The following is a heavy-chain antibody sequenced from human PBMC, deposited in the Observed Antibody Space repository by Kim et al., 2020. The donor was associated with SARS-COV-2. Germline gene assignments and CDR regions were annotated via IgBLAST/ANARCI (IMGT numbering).Heavy chain of an antibody. CDR3: ARKTRRITIFGVVTAPNYYYYYMDV. CDR1: GYTFTSYD. CDR2: MNPNSGNT. Sequence: ASVKVSCKASGYTFTSYDINWVRQATGQGLEWMGWMNPNSGNTGYAQKFQGRVTMTRNTSISTAYMELSSLRSEDTAVYYCARKTRRITIFGVVTAPNYYYYYMDVWGKGTTVTVSS. D-gene: IGHD3-3*01. J-gene: IGHJ6*03. V-gene: IGHV1-8*01.